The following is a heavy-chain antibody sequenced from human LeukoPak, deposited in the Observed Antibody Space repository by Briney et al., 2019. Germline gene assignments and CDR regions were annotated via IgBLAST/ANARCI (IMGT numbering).Heavy chain of an antibody. CDR1: GGPISRHY. V-gene: IGHV4-59*11. CDR2: IYYSGST. J-gene: IGHJ5*02. D-gene: IGHD6-13*01. Sequence: SETLSLTCTVSGGPISRHYWSWIRQPPGKGLEWIGYIYYSGSTNYNPSLKSRVTISVDTSKNQFSLKLSSVTAADTAVYYCARVTTIAAAETWGQGTLVTVSS. CDR3: ARVTTIAAAET.